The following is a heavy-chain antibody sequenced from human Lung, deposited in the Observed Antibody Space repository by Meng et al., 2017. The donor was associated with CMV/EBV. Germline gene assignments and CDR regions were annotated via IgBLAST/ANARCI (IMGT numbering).Heavy chain of an antibody. J-gene: IGHJ5*02. V-gene: IGHV4-59*01. CDR3: AREEGIGGFDP. Sequence: QVQAQESGQGLGKPSETLSLTCTVSGGSISSYYWSWIRQPPGKGLEWIGYIYYSGSTNYNPSLKSRVIISVDTSKNQFSLKLSSVTAADTAVYYCAREEGIGGFDPWGQGTLVTVSS. D-gene: IGHD3-10*01. CDR1: GGSISSYY. CDR2: IYYSGST.